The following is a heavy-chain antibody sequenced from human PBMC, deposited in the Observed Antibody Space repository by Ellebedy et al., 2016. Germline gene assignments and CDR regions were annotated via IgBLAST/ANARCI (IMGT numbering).Heavy chain of an antibody. CDR2: IYYDGTT. J-gene: IGHJ5*02. V-gene: IGHV4-59*01. CDR1: GGSISTYY. CDR3: ARGGASSKWFDP. Sequence: GSLRLSXPVSGGSISTYYWSWIRQPPGKGLEWIAWIYYDGTTNYNPSLKSRVTISVDTSKNQFSLRLTSVTAADTAVYYCARGGASSKWFDPWGQGAPVTVSS.